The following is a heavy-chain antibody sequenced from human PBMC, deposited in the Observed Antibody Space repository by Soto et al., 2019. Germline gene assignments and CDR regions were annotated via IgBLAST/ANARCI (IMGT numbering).Heavy chain of an antibody. J-gene: IGHJ4*02. CDR2: IYQSGNI. CDR1: GFSLSRSNW. D-gene: IGHD6-19*01. Sequence: QVQLQESGPGLVSPSGTLSLTRAVSGFSLSRSNWWGWVRQPPGKGLEWFAEIYQSGNIKHHPYLNSQVSMSIDTSKNQFSLQLNLVTAADAAVYYFVRLGYSGGWASSDYGGQGTLVTVSS. CDR3: VRLGYSGGWASSDY. V-gene: IGHV4-4*02.